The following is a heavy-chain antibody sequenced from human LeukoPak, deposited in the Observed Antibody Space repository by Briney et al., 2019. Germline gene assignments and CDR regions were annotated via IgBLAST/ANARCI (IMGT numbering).Heavy chain of an antibody. CDR1: GFTFSSYA. CDR2: ISGSGGST. CDR3: ARDASPENRTNAYDAFDI. V-gene: IGHV3-23*01. J-gene: IGHJ3*02. D-gene: IGHD2/OR15-2a*01. Sequence: GGSLRLSCAASGFTFSSYAMSWVRQAPGKGLERVSAISGSGGSTYYADSVKGRFTISRDNSKNTLYLQMNSLRAEDTAVYYCARDASPENRTNAYDAFDIWGQGTVVTVSS.